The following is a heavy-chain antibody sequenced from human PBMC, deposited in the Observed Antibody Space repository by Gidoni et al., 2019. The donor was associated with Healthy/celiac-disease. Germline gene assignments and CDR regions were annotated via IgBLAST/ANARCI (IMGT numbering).Heavy chain of an antibody. V-gene: IGHV3-7*01. Sequence: EVQLVESGGGLVQLGGYLRLSCAAAGLDFSGYWMSWVRQAPGKGLEWWANIKQDGSEKYYVDAVKGRFTISRDNAKNSLYLQMNSLRAEDTAVYYCAGGRGYSYGPYYFDYWGQGTLVTVSS. D-gene: IGHD5-18*01. CDR1: GLDFSGYW. J-gene: IGHJ4*02. CDR3: AGGRGYSYGPYYFDY. CDR2: IKQDGSEK.